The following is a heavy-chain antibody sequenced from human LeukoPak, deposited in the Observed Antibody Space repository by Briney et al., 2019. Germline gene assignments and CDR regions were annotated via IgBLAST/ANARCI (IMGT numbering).Heavy chain of an antibody. Sequence: ASVKVSCKASGGTFSIYAISWVRQAPGQGLEWMGRIIPILGIANYAQKFQGRVTITADKSTSTAYMELSSLRSEDTAVYYCARDSDSSGPSFDYWGQGTLVTVSS. CDR2: IIPILGIA. CDR3: ARDSDSSGPSFDY. CDR1: GGTFSIYA. V-gene: IGHV1-69*04. D-gene: IGHD6-19*01. J-gene: IGHJ4*02.